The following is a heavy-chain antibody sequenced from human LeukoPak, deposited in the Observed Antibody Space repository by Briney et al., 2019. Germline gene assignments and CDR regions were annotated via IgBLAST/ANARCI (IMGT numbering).Heavy chain of an antibody. V-gene: IGHV4-39*01. CDR3: AKTYSGSYSPFDS. D-gene: IGHD1-26*01. CDR1: GASISSRNYY. Sequence: SETLSLTCTVSGASISSRNYYWGWIRQPPGEGLEWIGSIFHSGSTYYSPSLKSRVTISVDTSTNRVSLKLNSVTAADTAVYYCAKTYSGSYSPFDSWGQGTLVTVSS. J-gene: IGHJ4*02. CDR2: IFHSGST.